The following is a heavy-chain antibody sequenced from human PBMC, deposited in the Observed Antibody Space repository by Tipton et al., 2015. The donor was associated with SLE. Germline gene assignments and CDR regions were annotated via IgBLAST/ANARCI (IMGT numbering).Heavy chain of an antibody. J-gene: IGHJ4*02. CDR1: GYSFTNYW. CDR2: IYPDDSDT. CDR3: VRHGGHTRSSLVGY. Sequence: QLVQSGAEVKEPGESLKISCRASGYSFTNYWIGWVRQMPGKGLEWIGIIYPDDSDTRYSPSFEGQVTLSADKAINTAYLQWSSLKASDTATYYCVRHGGHTRSSLVGYWGQGTLVTVSS. D-gene: IGHD6-6*01. V-gene: IGHV5-51*01.